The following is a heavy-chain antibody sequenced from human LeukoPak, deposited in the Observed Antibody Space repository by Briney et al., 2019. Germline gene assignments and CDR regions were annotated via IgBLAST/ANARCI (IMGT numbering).Heavy chain of an antibody. D-gene: IGHD6-19*01. CDR3: ARELTVAGTLIDY. CDR2: ISSSGSTI. CDR1: GFTFCIYE. Sequence: GGSLRLSCAASGFTFCIYEMNWVRQAPGKGLEWVSYISSSGSTIYYADSVKGRFTISRDNAKNSLYLQMNSLRAEDTAVYYCARELTVAGTLIDYWGQGTLVTVSS. V-gene: IGHV3-48*03. J-gene: IGHJ4*02.